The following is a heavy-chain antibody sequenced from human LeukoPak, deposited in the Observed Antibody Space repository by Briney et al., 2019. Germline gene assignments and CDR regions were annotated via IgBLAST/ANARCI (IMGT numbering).Heavy chain of an antibody. Sequence: PGGSLRLSCAASGFTFSSYGMHWVRQAPGKGLEWVAFIRYDGSNKYYADSVKGRFTISRDNSKNTLYLQMNSLRAEDTAVYYCAKDYSGEHYYYYYYMDVWGKGTTVTVSS. D-gene: IGHD7-27*01. CDR3: AKDYSGEHYYYYYYMDV. J-gene: IGHJ6*03. CDR1: GFTFSSYG. CDR2: IRYDGSNK. V-gene: IGHV3-30*02.